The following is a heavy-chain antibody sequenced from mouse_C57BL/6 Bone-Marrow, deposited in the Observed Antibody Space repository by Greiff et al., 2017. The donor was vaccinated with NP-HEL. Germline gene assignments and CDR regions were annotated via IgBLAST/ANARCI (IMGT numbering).Heavy chain of an antibody. J-gene: IGHJ3*01. CDR3: ARHPLYDGYPFAY. CDR1: GFTFSSYG. Sequence: EVKLVESGGDLVKPGGSLKLSCAASGFTFSSYGMSWVRQTPDKRLEWVATISSGGSYTYYPDSVKGRFPISRDNAKNTLYLQMSSLKSEDTAMYYCARHPLYDGYPFAYWGQGTLVTVSA. CDR2: ISSGGSYT. V-gene: IGHV5-6*01. D-gene: IGHD2-3*01.